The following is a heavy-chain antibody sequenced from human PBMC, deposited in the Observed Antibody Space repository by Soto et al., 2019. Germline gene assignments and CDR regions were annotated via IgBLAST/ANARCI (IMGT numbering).Heavy chain of an antibody. J-gene: IGHJ5*02. Sequence: SVKVSCKASGGTFSSYTISWVRQAPGQGLEWMGRIIPILGIANYAQKFQGRVTITADKSTSTAYMELSSLRSEDTAVYYCARDRVVVPAAPYYDFWSGYPRDNWFDPWGQGTLVTVSS. D-gene: IGHD3-3*01. CDR1: GGTFSSYT. V-gene: IGHV1-69*04. CDR2: IIPILGIA. CDR3: ARDRVVVPAAPYYDFWSGYPRDNWFDP.